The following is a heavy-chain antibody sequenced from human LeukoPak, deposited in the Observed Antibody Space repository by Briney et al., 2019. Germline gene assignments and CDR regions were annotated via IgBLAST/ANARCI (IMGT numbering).Heavy chain of an antibody. D-gene: IGHD3-22*01. CDR2: ISSSGTTI. J-gene: IGHJ4*02. CDR1: GFTFSRYE. V-gene: IGHV3-48*03. Sequence: GGSLRLSCVASGFTFSRYEMNWVRQAPGKGLEWVSYISSSGTTIYYADSVKGRFTISRDNAKNSLCLQMNSLRAEDTAVYYCARHVVAVGFDYWGQGTLVTVSS. CDR3: ARHVVAVGFDY.